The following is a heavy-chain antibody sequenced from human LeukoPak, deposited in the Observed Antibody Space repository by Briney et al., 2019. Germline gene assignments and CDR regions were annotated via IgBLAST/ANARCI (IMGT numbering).Heavy chain of an antibody. J-gene: IGHJ4*02. CDR2: VKQDGSEK. Sequence: PGGSLRLSCAASGFTFSSYWMSWVRQAPGRGLEWVANVKQDGSEKYYVGSVKGRFTISRDNAKSSLYLQMNSLRNEDMDFYFCAKGYTFHGVAHDSGYFDYWGQGTLVTVSS. CDR3: AKGYTFHGVAHDSGYFDY. D-gene: IGHD3-3*01. CDR1: GFTFSSYW. V-gene: IGHV3-7*03.